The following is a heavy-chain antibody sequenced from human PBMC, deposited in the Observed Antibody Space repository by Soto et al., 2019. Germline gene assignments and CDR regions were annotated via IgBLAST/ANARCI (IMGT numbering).Heavy chain of an antibody. D-gene: IGHD2-8*01. J-gene: IGHJ5*02. V-gene: IGHV4-59*01. CDR1: GGSTSPYY. CDR3: ARESDMVPNNWFDP. CDR2: IYYSGST. Sequence: SETLSLTCTVSGGSTSPYYWSWIRQPPGKGLEWIGYIYYSGSTNYNPSLKSRVTISVDTSKNQFSLKLSSVTAADTAVYYCARESDMVPNNWFDPWGQGTLVTVSS.